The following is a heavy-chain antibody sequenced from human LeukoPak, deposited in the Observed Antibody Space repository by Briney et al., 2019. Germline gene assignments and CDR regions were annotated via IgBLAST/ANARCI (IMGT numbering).Heavy chain of an antibody. V-gene: IGHV4-59*08. CDR1: GASISNYY. D-gene: IGHD3-10*01. Sequence: PSETLSLTCTVSGASISNYYWSWIRQPPGKGLEWIGYIFYSGSTHCDPSLKSRVTISVDTSKNQFSLKLSSVTAADTAVYYCARGHVLLWFGELRDNWFDPWGQGTLVTVSP. CDR3: ARGHVLLWFGELRDNWFDP. J-gene: IGHJ5*02. CDR2: IFYSGST.